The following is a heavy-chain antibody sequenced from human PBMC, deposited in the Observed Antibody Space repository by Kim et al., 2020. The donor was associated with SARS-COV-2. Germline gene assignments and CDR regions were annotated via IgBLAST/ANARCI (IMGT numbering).Heavy chain of an antibody. D-gene: IGHD4-17*01. CDR2: IYYSGST. V-gene: IGHV4-59*13. Sequence: SETLSLTCTVSGGSISSYYWSWIRQPPGKGLEWIGYIYYSGSTNYNPSLKSRVTISVDTSKNQFSLKLSSVTAADTAVYYCARERPNDYGDYVGELDYWGQGTLVTVS. CDR1: GGSISSYY. J-gene: IGHJ4*02. CDR3: ARERPNDYGDYVGELDY.